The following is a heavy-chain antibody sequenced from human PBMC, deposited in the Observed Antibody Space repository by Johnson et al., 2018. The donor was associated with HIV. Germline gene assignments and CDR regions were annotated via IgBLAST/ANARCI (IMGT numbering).Heavy chain of an antibody. CDR2: ISYDGSDK. CDR1: GFVFSSLA. D-gene: IGHD3-22*01. J-gene: IGHJ3*02. Sequence: QVQLVESGGGVVQPGRSLRVSCAASGFVFSSLAIHWVRQAPGKGLEWVAVISYDGSDKYYADSVKGRFTISRDNSKNTLYLQMNSLRAEETAVYYCARDHIRGYDSPNDAFDIWGQGTMVTVSS. V-gene: IGHV3-30*04. CDR3: ARDHIRGYDSPNDAFDI.